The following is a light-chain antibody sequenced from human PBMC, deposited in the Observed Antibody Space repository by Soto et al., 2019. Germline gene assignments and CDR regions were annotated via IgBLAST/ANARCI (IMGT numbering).Light chain of an antibody. J-gene: IGKJ4*01. Sequence: DIVMTQSPLSLPVTPGEPASISCRSSQSLPHSNGYNYLDWYLQKPGQSPQVLIYLGSNRASGVPDRFSGSGSGTDFTLKISRVEAEDVGVYYCMQALQTPPTFGGGTKVDIK. CDR1: QSLPHSNGYNY. V-gene: IGKV2-28*01. CDR2: LGS. CDR3: MQALQTPPT.